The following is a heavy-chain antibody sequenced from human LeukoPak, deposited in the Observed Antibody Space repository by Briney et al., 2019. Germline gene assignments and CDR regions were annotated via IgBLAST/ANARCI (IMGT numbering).Heavy chain of an antibody. CDR3: VRDGGVSGYDLLDN. J-gene: IGHJ4*02. CDR2: INQDGSEE. Sequence: GESLRLSCTASGFTFSNYWMTWVRQAPGKGLEWVAHINQDGSEEHYMDSVKARFTISRDNAKNSLSLQMNSLRAEDTAMYYCVRDGGVSGYDLLDNWGQGTLVTVSS. V-gene: IGHV3-7*01. D-gene: IGHD5-12*01. CDR1: GFTFSNYW.